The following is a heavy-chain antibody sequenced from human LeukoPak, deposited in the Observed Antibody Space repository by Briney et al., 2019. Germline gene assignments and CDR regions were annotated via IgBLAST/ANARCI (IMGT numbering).Heavy chain of an antibody. CDR3: ASSKGAGVDY. CDR1: GGSISSYY. Sequence: PSETLSLTCTVSGGSISSYYWSWIRQPPGKGLEWIGYIYYSGSTNYNPSLKSRVTISVDTSKNEFSLKLSSVTAADTAVYYCASSKGAGVDYWGQGTLVTVSS. V-gene: IGHV4-59*01. CDR2: IYYSGST. D-gene: IGHD1-26*01. J-gene: IGHJ4*02.